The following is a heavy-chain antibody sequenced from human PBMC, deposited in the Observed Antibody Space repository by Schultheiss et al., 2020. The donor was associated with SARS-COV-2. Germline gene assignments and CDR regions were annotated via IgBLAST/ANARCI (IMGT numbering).Heavy chain of an antibody. Sequence: SETLSLTCAVYGGSFSGYSWSWIRQPPGKGLEWIGEIYHSGSTNYNPSLKSRVTISVDTSKNQFSLKLNSVTAADTAVYYCARVGRLSAFDYWGQGTLVTVSS. J-gene: IGHJ4*02. CDR3: ARVGRLSAFDY. CDR2: IYHSGST. D-gene: IGHD1-26*01. V-gene: IGHV4-34*01. CDR1: GGSFSGYS.